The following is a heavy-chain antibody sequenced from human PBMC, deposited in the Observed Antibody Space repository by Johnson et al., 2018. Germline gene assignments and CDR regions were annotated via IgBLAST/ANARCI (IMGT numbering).Heavy chain of an antibody. V-gene: IGHV3-21*01. Sequence: VQLVESGGGLVKPGGSLRLSCAASRFIFSSYSMNWVRQAPGKGLEWVSSISSSSSYIYYADSVKGRFTISRDNAKNSLYLQMNSLRAGDTAVYYCARDRGRWYSRDALDIWGQGTMVTVSS. J-gene: IGHJ3*02. CDR2: ISSSSSYI. CDR3: ARDRGRWYSRDALDI. CDR1: RFIFSSYS. D-gene: IGHD6-13*01.